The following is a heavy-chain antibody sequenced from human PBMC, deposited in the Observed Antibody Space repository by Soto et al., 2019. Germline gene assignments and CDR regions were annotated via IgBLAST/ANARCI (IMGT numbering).Heavy chain of an antibody. J-gene: IGHJ3*01. CDR1: GFTFSCFF. CDR2: VKMGGNVS. Sequence: VSPILSCAAAGFTFSCFFLNWVPQAPGKGLGWVSTVKMGGNVSHYTNSVQGRFTISRENSRRTLHLLMDSLRAEDAAVYFCVRRAITATTNWGAFDVWGQGTVVTVSS. CDR3: VRRAITATTNWGAFDV. D-gene: IGHD1-20*01. V-gene: IGHV3-23*03.